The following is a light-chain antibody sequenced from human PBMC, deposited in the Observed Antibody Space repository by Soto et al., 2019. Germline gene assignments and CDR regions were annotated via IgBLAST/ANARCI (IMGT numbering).Light chain of an antibody. CDR2: DVS. CDR3: SSYTSSGTDV. J-gene: IGLJ1*01. Sequence: QSVLTQPASVSGSPRQASTISCTGTSSDVGDYNYVSWYQQHPGKAPKLMIYDVSNRPSGVSNRFSGSKSGNTASLTISGLQAEDEADYYCSSYTSSGTDVFGTGTKVTVL. CDR1: SSDVGDYNY. V-gene: IGLV2-14*01.